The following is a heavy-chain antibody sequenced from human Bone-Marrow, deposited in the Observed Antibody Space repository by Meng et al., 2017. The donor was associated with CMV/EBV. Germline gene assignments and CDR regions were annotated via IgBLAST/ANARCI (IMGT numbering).Heavy chain of an antibody. CDR2: IYSGGST. V-gene: IGHV3-53*01. D-gene: IGHD3-10*01. CDR3: ARVRWFGEFLYDY. Sequence: EVQLVESGGGLIQPGGSLRRSCAASGFTVSSNYMSWVRQAPGKGLEWVSVIYSGGSTYYADSVKGRFTISRDNSKNTLYLQMNSLRAEDTAVYYCARVRWFGEFLYDYWGQGPLVTVSS. J-gene: IGHJ4*02. CDR1: GFTVSSNY.